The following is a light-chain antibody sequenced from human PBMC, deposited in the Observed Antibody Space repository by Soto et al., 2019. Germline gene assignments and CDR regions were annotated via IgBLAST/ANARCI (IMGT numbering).Light chain of an antibody. CDR2: DAS. Sequence: DIQMTQSPSTLSASVGDRVTISCRASQSVSSWLAWYQQKPGKATKLLIYDASSLESGVPSRFSGSGSGTQFTLTIRGLQPDDFATYYCQQYNSYSITFGGGNNVEVK. CDR1: QSVSSW. V-gene: IGKV1-5*01. J-gene: IGKJ4*01. CDR3: QQYNSYSIT.